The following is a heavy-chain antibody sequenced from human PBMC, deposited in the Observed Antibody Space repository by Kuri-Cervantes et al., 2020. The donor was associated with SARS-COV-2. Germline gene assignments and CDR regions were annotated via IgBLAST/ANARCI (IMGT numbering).Heavy chain of an antibody. J-gene: IGHJ6*02. D-gene: IGHD1/OR15-1a*01. Sequence: GGSLRLSCAASGFTFSSYSMNWVRQAPGKGLEWVANTNQDGNEKHYADSVKGRFTISRDNAKNSVYLQMNSLRAEDTAVYFCSRDGKTTAVWNYDYYGLDFWGQGTTVTVSS. CDR2: TNQDGNEK. CDR1: GFTFSSYS. V-gene: IGHV3-7*01. CDR3: SRDGKTTAVWNYDYYGLDF.